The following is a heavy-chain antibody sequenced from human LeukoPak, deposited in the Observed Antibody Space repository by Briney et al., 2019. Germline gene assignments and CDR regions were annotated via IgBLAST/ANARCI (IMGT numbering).Heavy chain of an antibody. CDR2: IYYSGST. J-gene: IGHJ3*02. D-gene: IGHD3-10*01. CDR3: ASSYYYGSGSYMNDAFDI. Sequence: PSETLSLTCTVSGGSISSYYWSWIRQPPGQGQGWVGYIYYSGSTNYNPSLKSRVAISVDTSKNQFSLKLSSVAAADTAVYYCASSYYYGSGSYMNDAFDIWGQGTMVTVSS. CDR1: GGSISSYY. V-gene: IGHV4-59*01.